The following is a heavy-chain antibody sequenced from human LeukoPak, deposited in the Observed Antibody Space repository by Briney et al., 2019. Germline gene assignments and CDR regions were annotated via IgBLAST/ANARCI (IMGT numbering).Heavy chain of an antibody. D-gene: IGHD1-26*01. CDR1: GFTFSSYA. V-gene: IGHV3-64*02. Sequence: PGRSLRLSCAASGFTFSSYAMHWVRQAPGKRLEYLSSITSDGGTTYYADSVKGRFTISRDNSKNTLYLQMGSLRAGDMALYYCARDLRGAADYWGQGTLVTVSS. J-gene: IGHJ4*02. CDR2: ITSDGGTT. CDR3: ARDLRGAADY.